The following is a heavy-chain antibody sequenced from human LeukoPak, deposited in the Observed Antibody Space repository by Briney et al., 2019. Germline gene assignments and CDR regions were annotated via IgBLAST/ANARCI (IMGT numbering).Heavy chain of an antibody. CDR1: GFTFSSYA. Sequence: GGSLRLSCAAYGFTFSSYAMHWVRQAPGKGLEWVAVISYDGSNKYYADSVKGRFTISRDNSKNTLYLQMNSLRAEDTAVYYCAGEYYYDSSVLEPGDYWGQGTLVTVSS. J-gene: IGHJ4*02. V-gene: IGHV3-30-3*01. D-gene: IGHD3-22*01. CDR2: ISYDGSNK. CDR3: AGEYYYDSSVLEPGDY.